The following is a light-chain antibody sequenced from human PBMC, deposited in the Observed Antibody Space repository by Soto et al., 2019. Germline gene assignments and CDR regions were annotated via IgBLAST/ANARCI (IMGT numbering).Light chain of an antibody. Sequence: QSVLTQPPSASGTPGQRVTISCSGSGSNVGTTYVYWYQQLPGPAPKLLIYANNQRPAGVPDRFSGSKSGTSASLAISGLRFEDEDDYYCAAWDDGLSGRVFGGGTKLTVL. CDR3: AAWDDGLSGRV. J-gene: IGLJ3*02. CDR2: ANN. V-gene: IGLV1-47*01. CDR1: GSNVGTTY.